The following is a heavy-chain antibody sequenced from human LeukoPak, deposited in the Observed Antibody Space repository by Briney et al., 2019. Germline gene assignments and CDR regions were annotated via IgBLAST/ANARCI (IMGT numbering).Heavy chain of an antibody. D-gene: IGHD3-10*01. J-gene: IGHJ4*02. CDR2: ISGSGGST. CDR1: GFTVSSNY. CDR3: AKSRGSGLFDY. Sequence: AGGSLRLSCAASGFTVSSNYMSWVRQAPGKWLEWVSGISGSGGSTYYADSVKGRFTISRDNSKNTLYLQMNSLRAEDTAVYYCAKSRGSGLFDYWGQGTLITVAS. V-gene: IGHV3-23*01.